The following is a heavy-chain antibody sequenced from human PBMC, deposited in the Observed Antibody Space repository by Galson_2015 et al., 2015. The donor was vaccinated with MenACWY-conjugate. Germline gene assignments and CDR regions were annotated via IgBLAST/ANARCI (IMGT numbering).Heavy chain of an antibody. CDR2: IKSKTDGGTT. CDR3: TSLRTYYYDSSGSPLDY. Sequence: SLRLSCAASGFTFSNAWMNWVRQAPGKGLEWVGRIKSKTDGGTTDYAAPVKGRFTISRDDSKNTLYLQMNSLKTEDTAVYYCTSLRTYYYDSSGSPLDYWGQGTLVTVSS. V-gene: IGHV3-15*07. J-gene: IGHJ4*02. D-gene: IGHD3-22*01. CDR1: GFTFSNAW.